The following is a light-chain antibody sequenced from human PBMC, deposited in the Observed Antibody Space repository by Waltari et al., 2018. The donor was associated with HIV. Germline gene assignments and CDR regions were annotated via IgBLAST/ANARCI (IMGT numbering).Light chain of an antibody. Sequence: QSALTQPASVSGSPGQSITISCTGTSSDVGGYNSVTWYQQHPGQAPKLMIYEVSNRPSGVSNRFSGSKSDHTASLTIAGLQAEDEADYYCSSYTSSSTLPSYVFGTGTQVTVL. CDR3: SSYTSSSTLPSYV. CDR1: SSDVGGYNS. V-gene: IGLV2-14*01. CDR2: EVS. J-gene: IGLJ1*01.